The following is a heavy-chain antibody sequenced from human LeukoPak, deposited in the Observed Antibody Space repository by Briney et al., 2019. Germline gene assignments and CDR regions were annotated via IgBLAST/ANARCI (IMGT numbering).Heavy chain of an antibody. CDR2: IHTSGST. V-gene: IGHV4-4*07. CDR1: GGSISNSY. CDR3: ARGTCSSTSCYTPGAFDI. J-gene: IGHJ3*02. Sequence: SPSEILSLTCTVSGGSISNSYWSWIRQPAGKGLEWIGRIHTSGSTNYNPSLKSRVTMSVDTSKNQFSLKLSSVTAADTAVYYCARGTCSSTSCYTPGAFDIWGQGTMVTVSS. D-gene: IGHD2-2*02.